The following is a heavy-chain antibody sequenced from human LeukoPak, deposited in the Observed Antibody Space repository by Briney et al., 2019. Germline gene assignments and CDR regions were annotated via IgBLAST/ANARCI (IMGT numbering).Heavy chain of an antibody. CDR3: AREDGSGSFYYYYYYYMDV. V-gene: IGHV3-74*01. D-gene: IGHD3-10*01. CDR2: INTDGSCT. Sequence: PGGSLRLSCAASGFTFSSYWMHWVRQAPGKGLVWVSRINTDGSCTSYADSVKGRFTISRDNAKNMLYLQMNSLRAEDTAVYYCAREDGSGSFYYYYYYYMDVWGKGTTVTVSS. J-gene: IGHJ6*03. CDR1: GFTFSSYW.